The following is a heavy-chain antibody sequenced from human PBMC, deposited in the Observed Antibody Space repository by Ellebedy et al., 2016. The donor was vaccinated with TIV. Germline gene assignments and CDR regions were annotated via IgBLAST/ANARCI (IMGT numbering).Heavy chain of an antibody. Sequence: ASVKVSXXASGYSLIGYYMHWVRQAPGQGLEWMGWINPNNGGTNSAQKFQGRVTMTRDASISTAYMELSRLRSDDTAVYYCVTRGYSGYDYFDYWGQGTLVTVSS. V-gene: IGHV1-2*02. CDR3: VTRGYSGYDYFDY. CDR2: INPNNGGT. D-gene: IGHD5-12*01. CDR1: GYSLIGYY. J-gene: IGHJ4*02.